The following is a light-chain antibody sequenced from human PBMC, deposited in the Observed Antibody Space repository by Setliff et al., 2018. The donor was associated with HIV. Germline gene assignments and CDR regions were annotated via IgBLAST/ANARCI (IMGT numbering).Light chain of an antibody. Sequence: QSALTQPASVSGSPGQSITISCTGTSSDVGGYNYVSWYQQHPGKAPKLIIYDVSNRPSGVSNRFSGSKSGNTASLTISGLQAEDETDYYCSSSTSSSTPDVFGTGTKVTV. CDR3: SSSTSSSTPDV. CDR1: SSDVGGYNY. V-gene: IGLV2-14*03. CDR2: DVS. J-gene: IGLJ1*01.